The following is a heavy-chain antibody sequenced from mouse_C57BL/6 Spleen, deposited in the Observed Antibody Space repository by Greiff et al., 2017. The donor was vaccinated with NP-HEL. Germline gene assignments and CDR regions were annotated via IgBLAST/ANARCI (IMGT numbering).Heavy chain of an antibody. CDR3: ARKNGSSPYWYFDV. CDR2: ISSGGSYT. CDR1: GFTFSSYG. Sequence: EVKLVESGGDLVKPGGSLKLSCAASGFTFSSYGMSWVRQTPDKRLEWVATISSGGSYTYYPDSVKGRFTISRDNAKNTLYLQMSSLKSEDTAMYYCARKNGSSPYWYFDVWGTGTTVTVSS. D-gene: IGHD1-1*01. J-gene: IGHJ1*03. V-gene: IGHV5-6*02.